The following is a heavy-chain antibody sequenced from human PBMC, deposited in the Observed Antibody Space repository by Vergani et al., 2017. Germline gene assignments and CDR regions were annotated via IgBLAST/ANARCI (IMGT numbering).Heavy chain of an antibody. D-gene: IGHD2-2*01. V-gene: IGHV1-69*14. J-gene: IGHJ1*01. CDR1: GGTFSSYA. Sequence: QVQLVQSGAEVKKPGSSVKVSCKASGGTFSSYAISWVRQAPGQGLEWMGRIIPIFGTANYAQKFQGRVTITADKSTSTAYMELSSLRSEDTAVYYCARDVIVVVPAATGLGSGYFQHWGQGTLVTVSS. CDR2: IIPIFGTA. CDR3: ARDVIVVVPAATGLGSGYFQH.